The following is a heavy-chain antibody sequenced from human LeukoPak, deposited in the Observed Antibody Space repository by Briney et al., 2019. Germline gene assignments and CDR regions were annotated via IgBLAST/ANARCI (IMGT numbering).Heavy chain of an antibody. CDR3: ASIDSSGYYGDY. V-gene: IGHV1-18*01. J-gene: IGHJ4*02. Sequence: GASVKVSCKASGYTFTSYGISWVRQAPGQGLEWMGWISAYNGDTNYAQKLQGRVTMTTDTSTSTAYMELRSLRSDDTAVYYCASIDSSGYYGDYWGQGTLVTVSS. CDR2: ISAYNGDT. CDR1: GYTFTSYG. D-gene: IGHD3-22*01.